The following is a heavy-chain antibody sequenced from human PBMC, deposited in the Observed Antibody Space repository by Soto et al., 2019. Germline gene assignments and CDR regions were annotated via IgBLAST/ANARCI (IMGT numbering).Heavy chain of an antibody. D-gene: IGHD5-12*01. Sequence: GGSLRLSCAASGFTFDSYWMTWVRQAPGRGLEWVAHIKQDGGQTYYVDSVKGRFTISRDNAKTSLYLQMNSLRAEDTSVYFCARGGNGYENWPPYYYYGMDVWGQGTTVTVSS. J-gene: IGHJ6*02. CDR1: GFTFDSYW. V-gene: IGHV3-7*01. CDR2: IKQDGGQT. CDR3: ARGGNGYENWPPYYYYGMDV.